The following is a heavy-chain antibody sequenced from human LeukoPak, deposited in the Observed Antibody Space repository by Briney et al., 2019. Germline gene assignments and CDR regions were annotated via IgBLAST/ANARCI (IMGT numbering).Heavy chain of an antibody. CDR3: ARGHRGYDLGYYYYYMDV. CDR2: MNPNSGNT. V-gene: IGHV1-8*01. J-gene: IGHJ6*03. Sequence: ASVKVSCKASGYTFTSYDINWVRQATGQGLEWMGWMNPNSGNTGYAQKFQGRVAMTRNTSISTAYMEQSSLRSEDTAVYYCARGHRGYDLGYYYYYMDVWGKGTTVTISS. D-gene: IGHD5-12*01. CDR1: GYTFTSYD.